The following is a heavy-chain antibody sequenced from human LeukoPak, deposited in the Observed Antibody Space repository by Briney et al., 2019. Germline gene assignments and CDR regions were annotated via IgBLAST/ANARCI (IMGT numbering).Heavy chain of an antibody. CDR1: GGSISSGGHY. D-gene: IGHD5-24*01. CDR2: IFHSGSS. V-gene: IGHV4-30-2*01. CDR3: VRGSGRDGYTTET. Sequence: PSQTLSLTCTVSGGSISSGGHYWNWIRQPPGKGLELIGYIFHSGSSYYNPSLKSRVTISVDRSKNQFSLNLSSVTGADTAVYYCVRGSGRDGYTTETRGQGTLVTVSS. J-gene: IGHJ4*02.